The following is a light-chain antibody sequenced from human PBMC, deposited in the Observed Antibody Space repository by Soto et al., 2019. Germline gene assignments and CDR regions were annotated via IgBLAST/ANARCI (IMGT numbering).Light chain of an antibody. J-gene: IGKJ4*01. CDR3: QQYFDVPFT. V-gene: IGKV4-1*01. CDR1: RSVLYKSNNKNH. Sequence: DIVMTQSPDSLPVSLGESATMNCNCSRSVLYKSNNKNHLAWYQQKPGQPPQLIIYWASTRESGVPERFSGSGSGTDFTLTISSLEAEDVAFYWCQQYFDVPFTFGGGTKVDIK. CDR2: WAS.